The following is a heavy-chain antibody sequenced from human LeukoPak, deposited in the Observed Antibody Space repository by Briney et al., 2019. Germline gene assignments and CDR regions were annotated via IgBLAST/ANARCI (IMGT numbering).Heavy chain of an antibody. D-gene: IGHD3-22*01. Sequence: GGSLRLSCAASGFTFSSYGMHWVRQAPGKGLEWVAFIRYDGSNKYYADSVKGRFTISRDNSKNTLYLQMNSLRAEDTAVYYCARVNYYDSSGYFDYYFDYWGQGTLVTVSS. J-gene: IGHJ4*02. CDR1: GFTFSSYG. CDR2: IRYDGSNK. CDR3: ARVNYYDSSGYFDYYFDY. V-gene: IGHV3-30*02.